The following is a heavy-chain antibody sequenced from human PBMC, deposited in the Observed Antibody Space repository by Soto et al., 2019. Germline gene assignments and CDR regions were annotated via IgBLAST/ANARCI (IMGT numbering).Heavy chain of an antibody. J-gene: IGHJ6*03. CDR1: GFTFSSYS. D-gene: IGHD2-15*01. CDR3: ARDGSEGSGEIGYYYYMDF. Sequence: EVQLVESGGGLVKPGGSLRLSCAASGFTFSSYSLNWVRQAPGKGLEWVSSITSSGASIYYADSVKGRFTISRDNAKNSLYLQMNSLIAVDTAVYYCARDGSEGSGEIGYYYYMDFWGKGTTATVSS. V-gene: IGHV3-21*01. CDR2: ITSSGASI.